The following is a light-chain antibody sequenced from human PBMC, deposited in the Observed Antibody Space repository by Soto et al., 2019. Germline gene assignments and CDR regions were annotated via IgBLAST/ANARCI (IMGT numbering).Light chain of an antibody. CDR3: SSYTSSVTWV. Sequence: QSAPTQPASVSGSPGQSISISCTGTSSDVGGYNYVSWYQQHPGKAPKLIFSEVSNRPSGVSNRFSGSKSANTAFLTISGLQAEDEADYYCSSYTSSVTWVFGGGTKLTVL. V-gene: IGLV2-14*01. CDR2: EVS. J-gene: IGLJ3*02. CDR1: SSDVGGYNY.